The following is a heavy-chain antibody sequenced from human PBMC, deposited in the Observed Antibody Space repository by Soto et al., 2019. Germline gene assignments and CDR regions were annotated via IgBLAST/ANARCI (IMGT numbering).Heavy chain of an antibody. J-gene: IGHJ4*02. CDR1: GGSISSGNYY. CDR2: ISYSGST. Sequence: QVQLQESGPGLVKPSQTLSLTCTVSGGSISSGNYYWSWLRQPPGKGLEWIGFISYSGSTYYSTSLKSRVTISVDTSKSQFSLNLSFVTAADTAVYYCATMGTPATGLYFFDYWGQGSLVTVSS. V-gene: IGHV4-30-4*01. CDR3: ATMGTPATGLYFFDY. D-gene: IGHD2-15*01.